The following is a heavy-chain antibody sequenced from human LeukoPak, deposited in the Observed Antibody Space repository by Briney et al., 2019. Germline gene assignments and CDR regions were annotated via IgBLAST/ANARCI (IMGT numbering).Heavy chain of an antibody. CDR2: INPNSGGT. V-gene: IGHV1-2*02. D-gene: IGHD2-2*01. CDR1: VYTFIGYY. CDR3: ARSQLLGAFDI. J-gene: IGHJ3*02. Sequence: ASEKVSCKAYVYTFIGYYMHWVRQAPGQGLDWMGWINPNSGGTNYAQKFQGRVTMTRDTSISTDYMELSRLRSDDTAVYYCARSQLLGAFDIWGQGTMVTVSS.